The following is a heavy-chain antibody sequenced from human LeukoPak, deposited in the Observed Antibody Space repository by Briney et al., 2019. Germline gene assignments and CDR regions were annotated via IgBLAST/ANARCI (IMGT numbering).Heavy chain of an antibody. CDR3: ARSIAVAGTLVD. D-gene: IGHD6-19*01. CDR1: GFTVSGNY. V-gene: IGHV3-53*01. J-gene: IGHJ4*02. CDR2: IYSGGST. Sequence: GGSLRLSCAASGFTVSGNYMSWVRQAPGKGLEWVSIIYSGGSTYYTDPVKGRFTISRDNSKNTLYLQMNSLRADDTAVYYCARSIAVAGTLVDWGQGTLVTVSS.